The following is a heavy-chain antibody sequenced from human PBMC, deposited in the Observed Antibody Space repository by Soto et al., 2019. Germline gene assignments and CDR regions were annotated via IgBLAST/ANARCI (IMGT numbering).Heavy chain of an antibody. CDR1: GGSISSYY. V-gene: IGHV4-59*01. D-gene: IGHD2-15*01. CDR3: AGDLGGESV. CDR2: IYYSGST. Sequence: QVQLQESGPGLVKPSETLSLTCTVSGGSISSYYWSWIRQPPGKGLEWIGYIYYSGSTNYNPCLKSRVTIPVDTSKNQSALKLSSVTAADTAGYYCAGDLGGESVWGQGALVTVSS. J-gene: IGHJ4*02.